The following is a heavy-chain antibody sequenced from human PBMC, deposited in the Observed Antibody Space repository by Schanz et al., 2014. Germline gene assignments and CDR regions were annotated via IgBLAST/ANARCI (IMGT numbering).Heavy chain of an antibody. V-gene: IGHV4-4*02. CDR3: VRGVGAWEQRIFDY. Sequence: QVLLQESGPGVVKPSGTLSLTCAVSGGSIISSTWWGWVRQPPGKGLEWIGEIYHNGDTSFNPSLKSRAPMSVDKSKKEFSLRLTSLTAADTALYYCVRGVGAWEQRIFDYWGQGALVTVSS. D-gene: IGHD1-26*01. CDR2: IYHNGDT. CDR1: GGSIISSTW. J-gene: IGHJ4*02.